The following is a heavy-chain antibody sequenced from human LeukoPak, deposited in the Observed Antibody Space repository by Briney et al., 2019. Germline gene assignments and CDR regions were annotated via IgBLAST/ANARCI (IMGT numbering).Heavy chain of an antibody. CDR3: TTKEAWGYYFDY. CDR1: GFTFDDHG. D-gene: IGHD1-26*01. V-gene: IGHV3-23*01. CDR2: ISGSGGST. Sequence: GGSLRLSCAASGFTFDDHGMSRVRQAPGKGLEWVSAISGSGGSTYYADSVKGRFTISRDNSKNTLYLQMNSLKTEDTAVYYCTTKEAWGYYFDYWGQGTLVTVSS. J-gene: IGHJ4*02.